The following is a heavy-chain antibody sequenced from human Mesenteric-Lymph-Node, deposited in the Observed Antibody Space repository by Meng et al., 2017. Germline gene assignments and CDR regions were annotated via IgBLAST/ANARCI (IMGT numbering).Heavy chain of an antibody. V-gene: IGHV3-9*03. Sequence: SLKISCVASGFTFEDHAMHWIRHAPGKGLEWVSTINWNGASIGYADSVKGRFTISRDNSKNTLFLEMNSLRAEDMALYHCARQTAGAFDIWGQGTMVTVSS. CDR1: GFTFEDHA. D-gene: IGHD6-13*01. CDR2: INWNGASI. J-gene: IGHJ3*02. CDR3: ARQTAGAFDI.